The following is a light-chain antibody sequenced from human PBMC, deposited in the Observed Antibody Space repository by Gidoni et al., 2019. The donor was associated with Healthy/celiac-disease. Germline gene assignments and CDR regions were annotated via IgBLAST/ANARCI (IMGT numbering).Light chain of an antibody. CDR2: DVS. V-gene: IGLV2-14*01. Sequence: QPALTQPASGSGSPGQSITISCTGPSSDVGGYNYVSWYQQHPGKAPKLMIYDVSNRPSGVSNRFPGSKSGNTASLTISGLQAEDESDYYCSSYTSSSTWVFGGGTKLTVL. J-gene: IGLJ3*02. CDR1: SSDVGGYNY. CDR3: SSYTSSSTWV.